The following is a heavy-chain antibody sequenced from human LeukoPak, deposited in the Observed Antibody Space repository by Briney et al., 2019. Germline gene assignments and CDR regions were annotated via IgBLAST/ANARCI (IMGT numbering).Heavy chain of an antibody. CDR2: ISYDGSDK. Sequence: GGSLRLSCAASGFTFSSYVIHWVRQAPGKGLEWVAHISYDGSDKYYADSVKGRFTISRDNSKNTLYLQMNSLRAEDTAVYYCAKDGAPGYSSGWYWYFDLWGRGTLVTVSS. D-gene: IGHD6-19*01. V-gene: IGHV3-30-3*02. CDR1: GFTFSSYV. CDR3: AKDGAPGYSSGWYWYFDL. J-gene: IGHJ2*01.